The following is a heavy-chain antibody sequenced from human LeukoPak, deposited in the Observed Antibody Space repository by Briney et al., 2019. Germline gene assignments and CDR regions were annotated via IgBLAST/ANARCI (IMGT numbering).Heavy chain of an antibody. CDR3: ARIPMYSSGWYYDY. J-gene: IGHJ4*02. Sequence: GASVKVSCKVSGYTLTELSMHWVRQAPGKGLEWMGGVIPILGIANYAQKFQGRVTITADKSTSTAYMELSSLRSEDTAVYYCARIPMYSSGWYYDYWGQGTLVTVSS. V-gene: IGHV1-69*10. D-gene: IGHD6-19*01. CDR2: VIPILGIA. CDR1: GYTLTELS.